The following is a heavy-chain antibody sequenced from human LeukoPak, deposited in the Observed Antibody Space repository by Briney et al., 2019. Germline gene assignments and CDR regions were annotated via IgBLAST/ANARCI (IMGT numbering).Heavy chain of an antibody. Sequence: PGGSLSLSCAASGFTFSSYAMSWVRQAPGKGLEWVSAISGSGGSTYYADSVKGRFTISTDNSKNTLYLQMDSLRAEDTAVYYCAKDRSGDYSEYFDYWGQGTLVTVSS. CDR1: GFTFSSYA. J-gene: IGHJ4*02. CDR3: AKDRSGDYSEYFDY. V-gene: IGHV3-23*01. CDR2: ISGSGGST. D-gene: IGHD4-4*01.